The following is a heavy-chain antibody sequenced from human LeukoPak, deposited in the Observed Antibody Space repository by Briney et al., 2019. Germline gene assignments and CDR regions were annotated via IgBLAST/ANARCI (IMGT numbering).Heavy chain of an antibody. D-gene: IGHD4-17*01. CDR3: ARTTPRGLQNDY. J-gene: IGHJ4*02. CDR1: GATFSSYA. V-gene: IGHV1-69*04. Sequence: ASGKVSCKASGATFSSYAISWARQAPAQGLDWMGRIIPILGIANYAPQFQGRVTITADKSTSTAYMELSSLRSEHTAVYYCARTTPRGLQNDYWGQGTLVTVSS. CDR2: IIPILGIA.